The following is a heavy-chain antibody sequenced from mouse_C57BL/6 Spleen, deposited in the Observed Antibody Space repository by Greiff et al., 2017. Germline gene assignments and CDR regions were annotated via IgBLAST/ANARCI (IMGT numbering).Heavy chain of an antibody. CDR1: GYTFTDYY. Sequence: EVQLQQSGPELVKPGASVKISCKASGYTFTDYYMNWVKQSHGKSLEWIGDINPNNGGTSYNQKFKGKATLTVDKSSSTAYMELRSLTSEDSAVYYCASPITTVVDYYAMDYWGQGTSVTVSS. J-gene: IGHJ4*01. CDR3: ASPITTVVDYYAMDY. V-gene: IGHV1-26*01. D-gene: IGHD1-1*01. CDR2: INPNNGGT.